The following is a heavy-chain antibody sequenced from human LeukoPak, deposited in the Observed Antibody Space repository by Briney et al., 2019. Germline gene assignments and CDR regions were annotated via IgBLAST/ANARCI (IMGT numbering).Heavy chain of an antibody. D-gene: IGHD5-24*01. CDR2: IKEDGTET. V-gene: IGHV3-7*03. CDR1: GFMFSSNW. Sequence: GGSLRLSCAASGFMFSSNWMSWVRLAPGKGLEWVANIKEDGTETYYVDSVKGRFTISRDNAKNSLYSQTNSLRVEDTAVYYCAKEGRSLQTYWGQGTLVTVSS. J-gene: IGHJ4*02. CDR3: AKEGRSLQTY.